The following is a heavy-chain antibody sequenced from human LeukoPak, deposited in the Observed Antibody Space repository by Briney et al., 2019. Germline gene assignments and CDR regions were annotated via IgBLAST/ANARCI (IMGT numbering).Heavy chain of an antibody. D-gene: IGHD4-23*01. Sequence: SETLSLTCTVSGGSISSYYWSWIRRPPGKGLEWIGYIYYSGSTNYNPSLKSRVTISVDTSKNQFSLKLSSVTAADTAVYYCARLPGTTVVTPWAWGLYFDYWGQGTLVTVSS. J-gene: IGHJ4*02. CDR3: ARLPGTTVVTPWAWGLYFDY. CDR2: IYYSGST. V-gene: IGHV4-59*08. CDR1: GGSISSYY.